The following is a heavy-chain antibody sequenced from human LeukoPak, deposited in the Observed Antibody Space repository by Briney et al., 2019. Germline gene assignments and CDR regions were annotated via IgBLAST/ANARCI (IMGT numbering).Heavy chain of an antibody. D-gene: IGHD6-13*01. J-gene: IGHJ6*03. CDR3: ARDIQSSTLRYYYYYMDV. Sequence: GRSLRLSCAASGFTFSTYAMHWVRQAPGKGLEWVAVISYDGSNRYYADSVKGRFTISRDNSMHTLYLQMNSLRAEDTAVYYCARDIQSSTLRYYYYYMDVWGKGTTVTVSS. V-gene: IGHV3-30*04. CDR2: ISYDGSNR. CDR1: GFTFSTYA.